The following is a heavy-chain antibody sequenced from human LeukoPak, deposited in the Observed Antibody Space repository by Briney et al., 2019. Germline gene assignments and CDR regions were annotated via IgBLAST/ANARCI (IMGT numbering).Heavy chain of an antibody. D-gene: IGHD6-19*01. V-gene: IGHV4-38-2*02. Sequence: SETLSLTCIVSDYSIRSGYYWGWIRQSPGKGLEWIGSIFHSGTTYYNPSLKSRLTISVDTSKNQFSLKLISVTAADTAVYYCARDLGGWTDYWGQGTLVTVSS. CDR3: ARDLGGWTDY. CDR2: IFHSGTT. CDR1: DYSIRSGYY. J-gene: IGHJ4*02.